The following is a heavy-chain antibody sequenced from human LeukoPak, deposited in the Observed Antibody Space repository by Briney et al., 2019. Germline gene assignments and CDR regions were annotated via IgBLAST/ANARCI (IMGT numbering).Heavy chain of an antibody. J-gene: IGHJ4*02. CDR1: GYTFSTST. CDR2: INTNTGNP. Sequence: GASVKVSCKASGYTFSTSTISWVRQAAGQGLEWMGWINTNTGNPTYAQGFTGRFVFSLDTSVSTAYLQISSLKAEDTAVYYCARDGIAATGKTFDYWGQGTLVTVSS. D-gene: IGHD6-13*01. CDR3: ARDGIAATGKTFDY. V-gene: IGHV7-4-1*02.